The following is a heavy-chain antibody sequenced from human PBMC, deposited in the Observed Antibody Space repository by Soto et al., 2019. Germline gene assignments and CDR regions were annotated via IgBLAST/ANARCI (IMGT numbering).Heavy chain of an antibody. J-gene: IGHJ5*02. CDR3: AKAPHDEGDFNWFAP. V-gene: IGHV3-23*01. CDR2: ISGGGGST. D-gene: IGHD4-17*01. CDR1: GFTFNKYA. Sequence: GGSLRLSCAASGFTFNKYAMAWCRQAPGKGLEWVSTISGGGGSTFYADSVKGRFTISRDNSKNMLSLQMNSLRGEDTAVYYCAKAPHDEGDFNWFAPWGQGTLVTVSS.